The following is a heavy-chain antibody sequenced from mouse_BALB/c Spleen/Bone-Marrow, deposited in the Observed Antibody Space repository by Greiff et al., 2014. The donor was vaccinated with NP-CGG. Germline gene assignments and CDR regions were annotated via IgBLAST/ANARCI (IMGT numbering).Heavy chain of an antibody. V-gene: IGHV1S81*02. CDR1: GYTFTSYY. D-gene: IGHD2-1*01. J-gene: IGHJ1*01. CDR2: INPSNGGT. CDR3: TGSYYGNYFDV. Sequence: ESGAELVKPGASVKLSCKASGYTFTSYYMYWVKQRPGQGLEWIGEINPSNGGTNFNEKFKSKATLTVDKSSSTAYMQLSSLTSEDSAVYYCTGSYYGNYFDVWGAGTTVTVSS.